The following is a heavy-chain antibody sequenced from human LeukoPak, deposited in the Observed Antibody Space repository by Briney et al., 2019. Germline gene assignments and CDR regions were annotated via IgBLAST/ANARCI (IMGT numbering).Heavy chain of an antibody. Sequence: PSETLSLPCAVYGGSFSGYYWSGIRQPPGKGLEWIGEINHSGSTNYNPSLKSRVTISVDTSKNQFSLKLSSVTAADTAEYYCAKRIAARPFDYWGQGTLVTVSS. D-gene: IGHD6-6*01. J-gene: IGHJ4*02. CDR1: GGSFSGYY. V-gene: IGHV4-34*01. CDR3: AKRIAARPFDY. CDR2: INHSGST.